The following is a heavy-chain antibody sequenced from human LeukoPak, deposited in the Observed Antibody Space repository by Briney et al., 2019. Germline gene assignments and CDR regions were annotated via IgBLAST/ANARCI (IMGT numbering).Heavy chain of an antibody. D-gene: IGHD3-22*01. Sequence: SETLSLTCAVYGGSFSGYYWGWIRQPPGKGLEWIGEINHSGSTNYNPSLKSQVTISVDTSKNQFSLKLSSVTAADTAVYYCASLASVYYYDSSGYYYYFDYWGQGTLVTVSS. J-gene: IGHJ4*02. CDR2: INHSGST. CDR1: GGSFSGYY. V-gene: IGHV4-34*01. CDR3: ASLASVYYYDSSGYYYYFDY.